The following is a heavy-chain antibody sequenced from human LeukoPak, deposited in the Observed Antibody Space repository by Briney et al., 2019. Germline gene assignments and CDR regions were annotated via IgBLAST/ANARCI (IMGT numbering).Heavy chain of an antibody. V-gene: IGHV3-74*01. J-gene: IGHJ4*02. CDR2: INSDGSST. Sequence: GGSLRLSCAASGFTFNIYWMHWVRQAPGKGLVWVSRINSDGSSTSHADSVKGRFTISRDNAKSTLYLQMTSLRAEDTAVYYCARDPPTGMINYWGQGTLVTVSS. CDR1: GFTFNIYW. D-gene: IGHD3-16*01. CDR3: ARDPPTGMINY.